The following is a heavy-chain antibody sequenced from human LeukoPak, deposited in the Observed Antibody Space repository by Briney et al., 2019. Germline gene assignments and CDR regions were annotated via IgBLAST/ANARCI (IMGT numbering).Heavy chain of an antibody. CDR3: ARDARPSYDTSGYYFPGDY. D-gene: IGHD3-22*01. V-gene: IGHV1-46*01. CDR2: INPSGGTT. CDR1: GYTFTSFY. Sequence: GASVKTSCKASGYTFTSFYIHWVRQAPGQGPEWMAIINPSGGTTRYAQKFQGRVTMTRDTSTSTVYMELSSLRSEDTAVYYCARDARPSYDTSGYYFPGDYWGQGTLVTVSS. J-gene: IGHJ4*02.